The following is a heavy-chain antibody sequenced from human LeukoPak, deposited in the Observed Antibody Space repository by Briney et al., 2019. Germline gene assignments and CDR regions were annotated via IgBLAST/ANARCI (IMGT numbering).Heavy chain of an antibody. CDR1: GFTFSSYW. CDR3: AKGGEQVTWNFQN. D-gene: IGHD1/OR15-1a*01. CDR2: IKQDGSEK. J-gene: IGHJ1*01. Sequence: GGSLRLSCAASGFTFSSYWMSWVRQAPGKGLEWVANIKQDGSEKYYVDSVKGRFTISRDNAKNSLSLQMNSLRAEDTAVYYFAKGGEQVTWNFQNWGQGTLVTVSS. V-gene: IGHV3-7*03.